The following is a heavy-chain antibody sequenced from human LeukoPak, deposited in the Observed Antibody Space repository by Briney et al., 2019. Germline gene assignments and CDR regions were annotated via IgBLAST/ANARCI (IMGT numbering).Heavy chain of an antibody. D-gene: IGHD3-10*01. Sequence: SETLSLTCTVSGGSISSGSYYWSWIRQPAWKGLEWIGRIYTSGSTNYNPSLKSRVTISVDTSKNQFSLKLSSVTAADTAVYYCARAAYYYGSGSAPYYYYYMDVWGKGTTVTVSS. J-gene: IGHJ6*03. CDR2: IYTSGST. V-gene: IGHV4-61*02. CDR3: ARAAYYYGSGSAPYYYYYMDV. CDR1: GGSISSGSYY.